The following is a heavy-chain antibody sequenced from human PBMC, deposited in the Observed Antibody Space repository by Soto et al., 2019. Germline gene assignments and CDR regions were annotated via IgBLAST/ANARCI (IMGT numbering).Heavy chain of an antibody. CDR1: GGTFSSYA. J-gene: IGHJ4*01. CDR2: IIPIFGTA. CDR3: ARDEYYYDSSGSGGAYYFDY. V-gene: IGHV1-69*13. D-gene: IGHD3-22*01. Sequence: SVKVSCKASGGTFSSYAISWVRQAPGQGLEWVGGIIPIFGTANYAQKFQGRVTITADESTSTAYMELSSLRSEDTAVYYCARDEYYYDSSGSGGAYYFDYWG.